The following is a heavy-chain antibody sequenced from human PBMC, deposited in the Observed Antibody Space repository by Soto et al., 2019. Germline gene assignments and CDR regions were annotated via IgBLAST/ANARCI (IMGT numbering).Heavy chain of an antibody. V-gene: IGHV3-33*01. Sequence: GGSLRLSCAASGFTFSSYGMHWVRQAPGKGLEWVAVIWYDGSNKYYADSVKGRFTISRDNSKNTLYLQMNSLRAEDTAVYYCAREGPYYYYYYGMDVCGQGTTVTVSS. J-gene: IGHJ6*02. CDR3: AREGPYYYYYYGMDV. CDR1: GFTFSSYG. CDR2: IWYDGSNK.